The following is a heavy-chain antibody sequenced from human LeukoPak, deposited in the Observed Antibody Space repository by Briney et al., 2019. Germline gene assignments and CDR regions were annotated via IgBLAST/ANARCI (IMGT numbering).Heavy chain of an antibody. J-gene: IGHJ4*02. Sequence: SETLSLTCSVSGASISSYYWNWIRQPAGKGLEWIGRIYTSGSTNYNPSLKSRVTMSVDTSKNQFSLKLSSVTAADTAVYYCARDRGYSYGPYYFDYWGQGTLVTVSS. CDR3: ARDRGYSYGPYYFDY. CDR2: IYTSGST. CDR1: GASISSYY. D-gene: IGHD5-18*01. V-gene: IGHV4-4*07.